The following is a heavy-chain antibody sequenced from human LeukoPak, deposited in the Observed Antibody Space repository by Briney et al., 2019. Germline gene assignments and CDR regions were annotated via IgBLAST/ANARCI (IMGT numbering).Heavy chain of an antibody. CDR3: ARMHGGYYYYMDV. J-gene: IGHJ6*03. Sequence: PSETLSLTCTVSGGSISSGSYYWSWIRQPAGKGLEWIGRIYTSGSTNYNPSLKSRVTISVDTSKNQFSLKLSSVTAADTAVYYCARMHGGYYYYMDVWGKGTTVTVSS. CDR1: GGSISSGSYY. CDR2: IYTSGST. V-gene: IGHV4-61*02. D-gene: IGHD4-23*01.